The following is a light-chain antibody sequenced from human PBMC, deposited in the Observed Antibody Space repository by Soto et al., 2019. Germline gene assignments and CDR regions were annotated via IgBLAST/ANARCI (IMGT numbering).Light chain of an antibody. V-gene: IGLV2-23*02. CDR1: SSDPATYNL. J-gene: IGLJ2*01. Sequence: QSVLTQPASVSGSPGQSITISCTGTSSDPATYNLVSWYQQRPGKAPQLIIYEVAKRPSGVPARFSGSQSGDTASLTISGLQAEDEADYYCCSRLFGGGTKLTVL. CDR2: EVA. CDR3: CSRL.